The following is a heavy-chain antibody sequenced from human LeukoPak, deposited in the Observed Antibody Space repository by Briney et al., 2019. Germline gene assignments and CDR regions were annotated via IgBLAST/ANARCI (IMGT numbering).Heavy chain of an antibody. CDR3: AKDRFVAMTYY. J-gene: IGHJ4*02. CDR2: ISGSGGST. D-gene: IGHD5-12*01. CDR1: GFTFSSYA. V-gene: IGHV3-23*01. Sequence: GGSLRLSCAASGFTFSSYAMSWVRQAPGKGLEWASAISGSGGSTYYADSVKGRFTISRDNSKNTLYLQMNSLRAEDTAVYYCAKDRFVAMTYYWGQGTLVTVSS.